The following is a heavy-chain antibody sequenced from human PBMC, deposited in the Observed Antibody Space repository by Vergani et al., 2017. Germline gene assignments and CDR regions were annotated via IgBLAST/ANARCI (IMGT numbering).Heavy chain of an antibody. CDR3: AKXVGTSSGGGWFDP. Sequence: EVQLEESGGGLVLPGRSLGLFCVASGFTSAGYAMHWVRQAPGKGLEWVSGISWNSNSIGYADSVKGRFTISRDNAKNSLDLQMNSLRAEDTALYYCAKXVGTSSGGGWFDPWGQGTLVTVSS. CDR2: ISWNSNSI. CDR1: GFTSAGYA. D-gene: IGHD6-6*01. V-gene: IGHV3-9*02. J-gene: IGHJ5*02.